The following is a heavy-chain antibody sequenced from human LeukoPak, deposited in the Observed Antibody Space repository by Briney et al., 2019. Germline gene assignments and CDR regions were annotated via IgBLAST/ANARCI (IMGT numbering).Heavy chain of an antibody. D-gene: IGHD5-12*01. Sequence: ASVKVSCKASGYTFTSYGISWVRQAPGQGLEWMGWISAYNGNTNYAQKFQGRVTMTEDTSTDTAYMELSSLRSEDTAVYYCATVVLYSGYYFDYWGQGTLVTVSS. CDR2: ISAYNGNT. CDR1: GYTFTSYG. V-gene: IGHV1-18*01. CDR3: ATVVLYSGYYFDY. J-gene: IGHJ4*02.